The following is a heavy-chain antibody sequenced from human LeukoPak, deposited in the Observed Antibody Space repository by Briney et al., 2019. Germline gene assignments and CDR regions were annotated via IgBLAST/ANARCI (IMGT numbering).Heavy chain of an antibody. J-gene: IGHJ3*02. D-gene: IGHD3-22*01. CDR1: GYTFTSYY. V-gene: IGHV1-46*01. CDR3: ARCPYSYDSSGAFDI. CDR2: INPSGGST. Sequence: ASVKVSCKASGYTFTSYYMHWVRQAPGQGLEWMGIINPSGGSTTYAQKFQGRVTMTRDTSTSTVYMELSSLRSEDTAVYFCARCPYSYDSSGAFDIWGQGTMVTVSS.